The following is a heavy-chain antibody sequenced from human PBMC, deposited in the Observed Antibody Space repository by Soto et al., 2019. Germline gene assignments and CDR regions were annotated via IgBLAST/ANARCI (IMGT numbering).Heavy chain of an antibody. CDR3: ARDQQLVSYYYYYMDV. V-gene: IGHV3-74*01. CDR1: GFTFSSYW. CDR2: INSDGSST. J-gene: IGHJ6*03. Sequence: GGSLRLSCAASGFTFSSYWMHWVRQAPGKGLVWVSRINSDGSSTSYADAVKGRFIISRDNAKNTLYLQMNSLRAEDTAVYYCARDQQLVSYYYYYMDVWGKGTTVTVSS. D-gene: IGHD6-6*01.